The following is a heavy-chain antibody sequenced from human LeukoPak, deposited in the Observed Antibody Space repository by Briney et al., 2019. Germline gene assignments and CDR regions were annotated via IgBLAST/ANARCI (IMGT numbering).Heavy chain of an antibody. CDR3: AGGRFLRFSLDY. CDR1: GYTFTRYY. J-gene: IGHJ4*02. CDR2: INPSGGST. V-gene: IGHV1-46*01. Sequence: ASVKVSCKASGYTFTRYYMQWVRQAPGQGLEWMGIINPSGGSTSYAQKFQGRVTMTRDTSTSTVYMELSSLRSEDTAVYYCAGGRFLRFSLDYCCQGTLVTVSS. D-gene: IGHD4-17*01.